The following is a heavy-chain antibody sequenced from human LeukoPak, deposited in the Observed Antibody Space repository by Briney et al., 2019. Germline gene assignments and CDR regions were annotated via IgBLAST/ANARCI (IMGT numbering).Heavy chain of an antibody. D-gene: IGHD5-18*01. J-gene: IGHJ4*02. V-gene: IGHV3-73*01. Sequence: PGGSLRLSCAASGFTFSGSAMHWVRQASGKGLEWVGHIGNKVSNYATEYAASLRGRFTISRDDSKDTAYLQVNSLRAEDTAVYYCGKTTVGYSSGQKPAWPVDYWGQGTLVTVSS. CDR1: GFTFSGSA. CDR2: IGNKVSNYAT. CDR3: GKTTVGYSSGQKPAWPVDY.